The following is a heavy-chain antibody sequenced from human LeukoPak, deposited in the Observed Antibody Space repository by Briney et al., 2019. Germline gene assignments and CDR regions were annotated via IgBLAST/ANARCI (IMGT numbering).Heavy chain of an antibody. D-gene: IGHD2-2*01. CDR1: GYTFTNYG. V-gene: IGHV1-18*01. CDR3: ARVWGYCGNTNCYQSFDY. J-gene: IGHJ4*02. Sequence: ASVKVSCKASGYTFTNYGISWVRQAPGQGLEWMGGITPYNGHTNYAQKIQGRVTMTTDTSTNTAYMDLRSLRSDDTAEYYCARVWGYCGNTNCYQSFDYWGQGTLVTVTS. CDR2: ITPYNGHT.